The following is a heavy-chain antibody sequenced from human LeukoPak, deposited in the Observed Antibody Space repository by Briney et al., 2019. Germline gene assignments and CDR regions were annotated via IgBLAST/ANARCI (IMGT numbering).Heavy chain of an antibody. CDR3: ARDQDINYGLDV. Sequence: PSETLSLTCTVSAASIRSYFWSWIRQPPGKGLEWIGNIYSGGNTNYNPSLKSRLTISVDTSRNQFSLRLSSVTAADTAVYYCARDQDINYGLDVWGRGTTVTVSS. J-gene: IGHJ6*02. CDR1: AASIRSYF. D-gene: IGHD2-15*01. V-gene: IGHV4-59*01. CDR2: IYSGGNT.